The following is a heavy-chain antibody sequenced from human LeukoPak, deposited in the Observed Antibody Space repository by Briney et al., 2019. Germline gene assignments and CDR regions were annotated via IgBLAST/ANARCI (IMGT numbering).Heavy chain of an antibody. D-gene: IGHD6-19*01. J-gene: IGHJ4*02. CDR1: GYSFNKHG. Sequence: GASVKVSCKASGYSFNKHGITWVRQAPGQGLEWMGWISAYNGDTKYGQRFQGRVTLLTDTTASTAYTELRSLRSDDTAVYYCARDPSNTSGWSPYFDYWGQGALVTVSS. CDR3: ARDPSNTSGWSPYFDY. V-gene: IGHV1-18*04. CDR2: ISAYNGDT.